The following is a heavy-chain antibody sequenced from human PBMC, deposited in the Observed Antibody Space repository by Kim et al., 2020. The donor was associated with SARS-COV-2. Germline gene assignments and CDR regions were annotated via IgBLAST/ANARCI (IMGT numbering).Heavy chain of an antibody. J-gene: IGHJ6*02. D-gene: IGHD5-18*01. CDR1: GGSISSYY. CDR2: IYYSGST. CDR3: ARVIHGSYYYYGMDV. V-gene: IGHV4-59*01. Sequence: SETLSLTCTVSGGSISSYYWSWIRQPPGKGLEWIGYIYYSGSTNYNPSLKSRVTISVDTSKNQFSLKLSSVTAADTAVYYCARVIHGSYYYYGMDVWGQGTTVTVSS.